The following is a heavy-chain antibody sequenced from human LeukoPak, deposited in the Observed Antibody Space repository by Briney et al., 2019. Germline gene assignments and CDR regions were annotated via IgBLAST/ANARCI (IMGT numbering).Heavy chain of an antibody. CDR3: ARSLTTLTYEGY. CDR2: INSGSTYT. J-gene: IGHJ4*02. V-gene: IGHV3-21*01. D-gene: IGHD1-1*01. Sequence: SGGSLRLSCAASGFTFSSYMMNWVRQALGKGLEWVSSINSGSTYTYYTESVKGRFTVSRDNAKNSLFLQMNSLRAEDTAIYYCARSLTTLTYEGYWGQGTLVTVSS. CDR1: GFTFSSYM.